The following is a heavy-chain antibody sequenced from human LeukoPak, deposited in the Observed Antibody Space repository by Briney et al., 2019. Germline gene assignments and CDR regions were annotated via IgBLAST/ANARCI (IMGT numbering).Heavy chain of an antibody. Sequence: GGSLRLSCAVSGFTFSDYWMTWVRQAPGKGLEWVANINRDGSEKYYVDSVEGRFTISRDSVKNSLYLQMTSVRADDTAMYYCVRDDYDFWSGYQRYFEFWGRGTLVTVSS. V-gene: IGHV3-7*01. D-gene: IGHD3-3*01. CDR1: GFTFSDYW. CDR3: VRDDYDFWSGYQRYFEF. CDR2: INRDGSEK. J-gene: IGHJ4*02.